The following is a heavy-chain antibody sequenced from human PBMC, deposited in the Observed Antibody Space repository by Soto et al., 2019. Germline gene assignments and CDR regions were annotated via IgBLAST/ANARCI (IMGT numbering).Heavy chain of an antibody. D-gene: IGHD7-27*01. CDR3: ARDLRANRGSTNVDY. CDR1: GFTFSDYY. J-gene: IGHJ4*02. V-gene: IGHV3-11*01. Sequence: GGSLRLSCAASGFTFSDYYMSWIRQAPGKGLEWVSYISSSGSTIYYADSVKGRFTISRDNAKNSLYLQMNSLRADDTAVYYCARDLRANRGSTNVDYWGQGTLVTVSS. CDR2: ISSSGSTI.